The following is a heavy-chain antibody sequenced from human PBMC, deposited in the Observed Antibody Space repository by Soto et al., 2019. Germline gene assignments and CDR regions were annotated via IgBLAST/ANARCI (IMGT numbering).Heavy chain of an antibody. J-gene: IGHJ3*02. CDR3: ARVFYYDSSGYYFDAFDI. D-gene: IGHD3-22*01. CDR1: GFTFSSYD. Sequence: EVQLVESGGGLVQPGGSLRLSCAASGFTFSSYDMHWVRQATGKGLEWVSAIGTAGDPYYPGSVKGRFTISRENAKNSLYLQMNSLRAGDTAVYYCARVFYYDSSGYYFDAFDIWGQGTMVTVSS. V-gene: IGHV3-13*05. CDR2: IGTAGDP.